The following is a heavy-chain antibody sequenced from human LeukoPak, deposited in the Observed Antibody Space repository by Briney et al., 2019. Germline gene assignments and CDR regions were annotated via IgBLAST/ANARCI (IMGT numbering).Heavy chain of an antibody. CDR1: GGSFSGYY. V-gene: IGHV4-34*01. Sequence: SETLSLTCAVYGGSFSGYYWSWIRQPPGKGLESIGEINHSGSTNYNPSLKSRVTISVDTSKNQFSLKLSSVTAADTAVYYCARARGVGATDFDYWGQGTLVTVSS. CDR2: INHSGST. CDR3: ARARGVGATDFDY. J-gene: IGHJ4*02. D-gene: IGHD1-26*01.